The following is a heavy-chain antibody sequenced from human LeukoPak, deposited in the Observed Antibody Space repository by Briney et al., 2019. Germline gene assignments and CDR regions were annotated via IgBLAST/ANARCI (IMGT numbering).Heavy chain of an antibody. CDR3: VRTYDSSGYYWYYFDY. CDR2: INPNSGGT. V-gene: IGHV1-2*02. J-gene: IGHJ4*02. CDR1: GYTFTGCY. Sequence: ASVKVSCKASGYTFTGCYMHWVRQAPGQGLEWMGWINPNSGGTNYAQKFRGRVTMTRDTSISTAYMELSRLRSDDTAVYYCVRTYDSSGYYWYYFDYWGQGTLVTVSS. D-gene: IGHD3-22*01.